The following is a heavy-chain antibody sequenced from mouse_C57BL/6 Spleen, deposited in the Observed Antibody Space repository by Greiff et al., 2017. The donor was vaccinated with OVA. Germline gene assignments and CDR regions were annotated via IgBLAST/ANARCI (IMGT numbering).Heavy chain of an antibody. CDR2: IDPEDGDT. Sequence: VQLQQSGAELVRPGASVKLSCTASGFNIKDYYMHWVKQRPEQGLEWIGRIDPEDGDTEYAPKFQGKATMTADTSSNTAYLQLSSLTSEDTAVYYCTPERGYYGSYYFDYWGQGTTLTVSS. CDR3: TPERGYYGSYYFDY. CDR1: GFNIKDYY. V-gene: IGHV14-1*01. J-gene: IGHJ2*01. D-gene: IGHD1-1*01.